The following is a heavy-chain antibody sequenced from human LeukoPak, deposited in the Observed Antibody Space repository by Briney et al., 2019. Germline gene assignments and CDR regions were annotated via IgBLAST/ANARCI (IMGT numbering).Heavy chain of an antibody. J-gene: IGHJ4*02. Sequence: PGGSLRLSCAASGFAFSSYWMSWVRQAPGKGLEWVANIRQDGTDKQYVDSVKGRFTISRDNAKNSLFLQTDSLRAEDSAVYYCVRYSRSITPAYWGQGTLVTVS. CDR2: IRQDGTDK. D-gene: IGHD2-21*01. CDR1: GFAFSSYW. V-gene: IGHV3-7*01. CDR3: VRYSRSITPAY.